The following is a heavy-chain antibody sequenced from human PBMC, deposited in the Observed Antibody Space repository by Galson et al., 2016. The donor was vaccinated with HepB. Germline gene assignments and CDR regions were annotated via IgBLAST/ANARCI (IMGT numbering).Heavy chain of an antibody. Sequence: SVKVSCKVSGYTLTELSMHWVRQAPGKGLEWMGGFDPEVGETIYAQKFQGRVTMTEDTATDTASMELSSLRSEDTAVYYCATDSRNYYGMDVWGQGTTVTVSS. CDR3: ATDSRNYYGMDV. CDR1: GYTLTELS. CDR2: FDPEVGET. V-gene: IGHV1-24*01. J-gene: IGHJ6*02.